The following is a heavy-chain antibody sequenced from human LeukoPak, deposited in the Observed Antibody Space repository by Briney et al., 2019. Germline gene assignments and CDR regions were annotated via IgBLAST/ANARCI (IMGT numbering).Heavy chain of an antibody. V-gene: IGHV4-59*01. CDR2: IYYSGST. D-gene: IGHD6-6*01. CDR1: GGSISSYY. CDR3: AREVIAARPGGYFDY. J-gene: IGHJ4*03. Sequence: SETLSLTCTVSGGSISSYYWSWIRQPPGKGLEWIGYIYYSGSTNYNPSLKSRVTISVDTSKNQFPLKLGSVTAADTAVYYCAREVIAARPGGYFDYWGQGTLVTVSS.